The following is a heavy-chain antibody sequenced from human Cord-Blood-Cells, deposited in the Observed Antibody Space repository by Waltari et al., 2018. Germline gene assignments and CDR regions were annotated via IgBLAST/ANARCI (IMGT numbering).Heavy chain of an antibody. J-gene: IGHJ3*02. CDR1: AGTSSSYA. CDR3: AREMATITAFDI. D-gene: IGHD5-12*01. CDR2: IIPILGIA. Sequence: QVQLVPSGAEVKKPGSSVKVSCTASAGTSSSYAISWVRQAPGQGLEWMGGIIPILGIANYAQKFQGRVTITADESTSTAYMELSSLRSEDTAVYYCAREMATITAFDIWGQGTMVTVSS. V-gene: IGHV1-69*04.